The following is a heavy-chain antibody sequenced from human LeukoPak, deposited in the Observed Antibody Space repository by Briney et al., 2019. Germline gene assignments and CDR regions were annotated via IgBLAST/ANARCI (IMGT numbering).Heavy chain of an antibody. Sequence: PGGSLRLSCAASGFTFDTYAMSWVRQAPGKGLEWVSAIRGSGDSTYYADSVKGRFTISRDNSKNTLYLQMNSLRAEDTAVYCCAKDLFTGTTLGFGAYDIWGQGTMVTVSS. D-gene: IGHD1-1*01. CDR2: IRGSGDST. CDR3: AKDLFTGTTLGFGAYDI. J-gene: IGHJ3*02. CDR1: GFTFDTYA. V-gene: IGHV3-23*01.